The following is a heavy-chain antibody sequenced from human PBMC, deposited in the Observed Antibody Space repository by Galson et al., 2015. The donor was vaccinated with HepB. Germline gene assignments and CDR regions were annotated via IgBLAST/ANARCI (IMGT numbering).Heavy chain of an antibody. CDR2: INPSGGTT. CDR1: GYTFTNYL. CDR3: AREGDGYCSSTSCYWFDP. D-gene: IGHD2-2*01. J-gene: IGHJ5*02. Sequence: SVKVSCKASGYTFTNYLIHWVRQAPGQGLEWMGIINPSGGTTSYAQKFQGRVTMTSDTSTSTVYMELSSLRSEDTAVYYCAREGDGYCSSTSCYWFDPWGQGTLVTVSS. V-gene: IGHV1-46*01.